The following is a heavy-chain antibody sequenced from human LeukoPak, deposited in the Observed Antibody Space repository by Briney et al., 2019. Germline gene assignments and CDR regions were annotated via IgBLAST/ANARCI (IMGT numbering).Heavy chain of an antibody. V-gene: IGHV3-33*06. D-gene: IGHD2/OR15-2a*01. Sequence: PGGSLRLSCAASGFTFGDFGMHWVRQAPGMGLEFVAGIWYDGTNRYYADSLKGRFTISRDNSKDTPFLQVSSLRAEDSAVYYCAKSPNIGNYYYYMDVWGKGTTVTVSS. CDR2: IWYDGTNR. CDR1: GFTFGDFG. J-gene: IGHJ6*03. CDR3: AKSPNIGNYYYYMDV.